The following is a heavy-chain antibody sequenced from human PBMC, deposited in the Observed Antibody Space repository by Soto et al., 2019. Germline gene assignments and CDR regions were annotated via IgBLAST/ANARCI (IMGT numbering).Heavy chain of an antibody. CDR3: ARWCVSTTCHPPYGMDV. CDR1: GFTFSSQA. V-gene: IGHV3-48*02. Sequence: EVQLVESGGSVVQPGGSLRLSCAASGFTFSSQAMNWVRQAPGKGLEWVSYISSTSSTIYYADSVKGRFTISRDNAKNSLYLQMNSLRDEDTALYYCARWCVSTTCHPPYGMDVWGQGTTVTVSS. CDR2: ISSTSSTI. D-gene: IGHD2-2*01. J-gene: IGHJ6*02.